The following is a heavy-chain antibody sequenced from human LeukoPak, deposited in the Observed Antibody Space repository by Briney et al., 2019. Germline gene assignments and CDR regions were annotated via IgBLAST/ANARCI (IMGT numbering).Heavy chain of an antibody. D-gene: IGHD1-26*01. Sequence: SQTLPQICAISGDSLFSSSSVWNWIRQSPSRGLEWLGRTYYRSKWYNDYAASVNGRITINPDTSKNQFSLQLNSVTPEDMAMYYWAGSSSYSTTWGQETLVTVSS. CDR1: GDSLFSSSSV. CDR3: AGSSSYSTT. V-gene: IGHV6-1*01. CDR2: TYYRSKWYN. J-gene: IGHJ4*02.